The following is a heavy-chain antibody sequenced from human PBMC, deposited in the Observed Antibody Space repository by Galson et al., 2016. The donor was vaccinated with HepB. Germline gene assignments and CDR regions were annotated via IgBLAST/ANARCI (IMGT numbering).Heavy chain of an antibody. D-gene: IGHD6-13*01. CDR3: SRRQQLVSMGMDV. Sequence: SLRLSCAASGFTFSGSAMHWVRQASGKGLEWVGRIKSKAKNYATEYAASVKGRFTISRDDSHNTAYLQTNSLKTEDTAIYYCSRRQQLVSMGMDVWGQGTTVTVS. CDR2: IKSKAKNYAT. CDR1: GFTFSGSA. V-gene: IGHV3-73*01. J-gene: IGHJ6*02.